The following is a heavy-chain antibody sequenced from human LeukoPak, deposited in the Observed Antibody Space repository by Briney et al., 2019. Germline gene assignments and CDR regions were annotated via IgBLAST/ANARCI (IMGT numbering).Heavy chain of an antibody. Sequence: PGGSLRLSCAASGFTVSSNYMSWVRQAPGKGLEWVSVIYSGGSTYYADSVKGRFTISRDNSKNTLYLQINSLRAEDTTVYYCAKDQTAYYYDSTGSPRGLDYWGQGTLVTVSS. J-gene: IGHJ4*02. CDR3: AKDQTAYYYDSTGSPRGLDY. D-gene: IGHD3-22*01. CDR2: IYSGGST. V-gene: IGHV3-53*05. CDR1: GFTVSSNY.